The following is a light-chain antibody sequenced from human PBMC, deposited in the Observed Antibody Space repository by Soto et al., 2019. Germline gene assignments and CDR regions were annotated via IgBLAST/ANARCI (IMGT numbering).Light chain of an antibody. CDR2: AAS. CDR3: LQDDNYPLT. J-gene: IGKJ4*01. CDR1: QDIHND. Sequence: AIQITQSQSSLSASVGDTVTITCRASQDIHNDLGWYQQRPGKAPKLLIYAASGLPAGVPSRFSGTGSGIDFTLTISGLQPEDFATYYCLQDDNYPLTFGGGTKVDI. V-gene: IGKV1-6*01.